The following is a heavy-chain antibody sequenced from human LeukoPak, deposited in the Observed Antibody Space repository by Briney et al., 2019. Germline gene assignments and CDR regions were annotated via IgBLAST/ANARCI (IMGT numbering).Heavy chain of an antibody. CDR2: ISWNSGSI. CDR3: AKDMGPTYYYDSSGSNYYYYYGMDV. CDR1: GFTFDDYA. Sequence: GRFLRLSCAASGFTFDDYAMHWVRQAPGKGLEWVSGISWNSGSIGYADSVKGRFTISRDNAKNSLYLQMNSLRAEDTALYYCAKDMGPTYYYDSSGSNYYYYYGMDVWGQGTTVTVSS. D-gene: IGHD3-22*01. V-gene: IGHV3-9*01. J-gene: IGHJ6*02.